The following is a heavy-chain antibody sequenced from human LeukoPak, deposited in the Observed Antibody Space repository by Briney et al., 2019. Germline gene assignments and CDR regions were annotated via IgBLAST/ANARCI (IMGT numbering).Heavy chain of an antibody. V-gene: IGHV4-34*01. D-gene: IGHD6-6*01. Sequence: SSETLSLTCAVYGGSFSGYYWSWIRQPPGKGLEWIGEINHSGSTNYNPSLKSRVTISVDTSKNQFSLKLSSVTAADTAVYYCARHPLSSSGDEGDYWGQGTLVTVSS. CDR2: INHSGST. J-gene: IGHJ4*02. CDR1: GGSFSGYY. CDR3: ARHPLSSSGDEGDY.